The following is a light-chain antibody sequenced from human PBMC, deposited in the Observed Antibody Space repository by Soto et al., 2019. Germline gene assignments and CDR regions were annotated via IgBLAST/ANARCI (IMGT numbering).Light chain of an antibody. J-gene: IGLJ1*01. Sequence: QSVLTQPASVSGSPGQSITISCTGTSSDVGGYNYVSWYQHHPGKAPKLIIYDVSNRPSGVSIRFSGSKSDNTASLTISGLQPEDEANNHCSSYTTSNPRQFFFGTGTKVTVL. V-gene: IGLV2-14*03. CDR1: SSDVGGYNY. CDR3: SSYTTSNPRQFF. CDR2: DVS.